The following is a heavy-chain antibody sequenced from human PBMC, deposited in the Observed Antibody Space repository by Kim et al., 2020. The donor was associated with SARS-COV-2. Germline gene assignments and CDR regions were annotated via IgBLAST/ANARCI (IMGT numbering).Heavy chain of an antibody. Sequence: GGSLRLSCTASGFTFSNYWMNWVRQAPGKGLVWVSRVNGDGSRTNYADSVKGRFTISRDNARSTLYLQMNSLRAEDTAVYYCVSGYSDKAYWGQGTLVTVSS. D-gene: IGHD3-22*01. CDR2: VNGDGSRT. J-gene: IGHJ4*02. CDR1: GFTFSNYW. V-gene: IGHV3-74*01. CDR3: VSGYSDKAY.